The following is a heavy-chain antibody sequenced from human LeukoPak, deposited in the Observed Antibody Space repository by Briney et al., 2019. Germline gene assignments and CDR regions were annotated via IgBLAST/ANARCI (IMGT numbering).Heavy chain of an antibody. J-gene: IGHJ4*02. CDR2: MNPNSGNT. D-gene: IGHD5-12*01. CDR3: ARVGFREYSGYHSDY. CDR1: GGTFSSYA. V-gene: IGHV1-8*02. Sequence: GASVKVSCKASGGTFSSYAINWVRQATGQGLEWMGWMNPNSGNTGYAQKFQGRVTMTRNTSISTAYMELSSLRSEDTAVYYCARVGFREYSGYHSDYWGQGTLVTVSS.